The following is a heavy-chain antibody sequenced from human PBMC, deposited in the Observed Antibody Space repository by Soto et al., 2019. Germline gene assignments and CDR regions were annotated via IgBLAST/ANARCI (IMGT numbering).Heavy chain of an antibody. CDR1: GYTFTSYD. Sequence: QVQLVQSGAEVKKPGASVKVSCKASGYTFTSYDINWVRKATGQGFEWMGWLNPNSGNTGYSQKFQGTVTMTMNTSLSTAYMERISLGSEVTASDYCSRERSIRWLDYLGQGTLVTVSS. V-gene: IGHV1-8*01. CDR3: SRERSIRWLDY. J-gene: IGHJ4*02. D-gene: IGHD6-19*01. CDR2: LNPNSGNT.